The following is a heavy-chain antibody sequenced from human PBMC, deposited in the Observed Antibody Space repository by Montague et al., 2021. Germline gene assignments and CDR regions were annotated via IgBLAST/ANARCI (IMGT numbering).Heavy chain of an antibody. D-gene: IGHD5-24*01. CDR2: TYYMSKWYN. CDR3: ARGWQKRFDP. J-gene: IGHJ5*02. CDR1: GDSVASNDAT. V-gene: IGHV6-1*01. Sequence: CAISGDSVASNDATWNWIRQSPSRGLEWLVMTYYMSKWYNEYAISVKSRITVNPDTSKNQFSLLLNSVTPEDTAVYYCARGWQKRFDPWGQGTLVTVSS.